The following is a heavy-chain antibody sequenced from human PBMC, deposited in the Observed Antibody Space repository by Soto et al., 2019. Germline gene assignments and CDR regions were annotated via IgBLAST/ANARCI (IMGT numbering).Heavy chain of an antibody. V-gene: IGHV1-69*13. J-gene: IGHJ6*02. CDR2: IIPIFGTA. CDR1: GGTFSSYA. CDR3: ARDLTRRYGDYVEAHSYYGMDV. Sequence: GASVKVSCKASGGTFSSYAISWVRQAPGQGLEWMGGIIPIFGTANYAQKFQGRVTITADESTSTAYMELSSLRSEDTAVYYCARDLTRRYGDYVEAHSYYGMDVWGQVTTVTVSS. D-gene: IGHD4-17*01.